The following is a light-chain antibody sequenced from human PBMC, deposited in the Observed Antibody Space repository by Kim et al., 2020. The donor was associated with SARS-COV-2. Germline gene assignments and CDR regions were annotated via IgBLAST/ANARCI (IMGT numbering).Light chain of an antibody. Sequence: SSELTQDPAVSVALGQTVTITCQGNNLRVFYASWYQQKPGQAPLLVIYGQNSRPSGIPDRFSGSSSGNTASLTITGAQAGDEAAYYCHSRPSSDSHLIFGGGTQLTVL. J-gene: IGLJ2*01. CDR3: HSRPSSDSHLI. CDR2: GQN. CDR1: NLRVFY. V-gene: IGLV3-19*01.